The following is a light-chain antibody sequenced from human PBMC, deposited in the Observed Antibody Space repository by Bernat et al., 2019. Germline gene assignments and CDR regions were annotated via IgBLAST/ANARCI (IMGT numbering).Light chain of an antibody. Sequence: QSVLTQPLSASGTPGQWVTISCSGSSSNIGSNTVNWYQQLPGTAPKLLIYSNNQRPSGVPDRFSGSKSGTSASLSISGLQSEDEADYYCAAWDDSLNGRVFCGVSKLTVL. V-gene: IGLV1-44*01. CDR1: SSNIGSNT. J-gene: IGLJ3*02. CDR3: AAWDDSLNGRV. CDR2: SNN.